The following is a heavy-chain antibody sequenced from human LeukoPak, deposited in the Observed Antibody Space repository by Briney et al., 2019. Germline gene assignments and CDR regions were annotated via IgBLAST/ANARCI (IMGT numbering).Heavy chain of an antibody. CDR1: GVSISNYY. V-gene: IGHV4-59*01. CDR2: IYYTGNT. Sequence: SETLSLTCTVSGVSISNYYWNWIRQPPGKGLEWIGYIYYTGNTNYNPFLKSRVTISVDTSKNQFSLKLSSVTAADTAVYYCARDRLQLQSWGQGTLVTVSS. CDR3: ARDRLQLQS. D-gene: IGHD1-1*01. J-gene: IGHJ5*02.